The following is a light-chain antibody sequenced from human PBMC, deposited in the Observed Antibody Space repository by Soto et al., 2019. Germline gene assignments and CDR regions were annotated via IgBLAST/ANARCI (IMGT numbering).Light chain of an antibody. CDR2: DST. CDR3: QQRNVWPPIT. CDR1: QSIHTS. Sequence: VLTQSPATLSLSTGERATLSCRASQSIHTSLAWYQQKSGKPPRLVIYDSTLRANGVPDRFGGSRSGTEFTLTINSLEPEDFAVYYCQQRNVWPPITFGQGTRLE. V-gene: IGKV3-11*01. J-gene: IGKJ5*01.